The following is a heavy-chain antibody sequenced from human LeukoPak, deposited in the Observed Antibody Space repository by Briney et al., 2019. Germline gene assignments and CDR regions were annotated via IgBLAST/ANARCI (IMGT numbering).Heavy chain of an antibody. V-gene: IGHV6-1*01. CDR1: GDSVSGKSGA. CDR3: ARGWMPNGKFDF. D-gene: IGHD5-12*01. CDR2: TYYKSKWYN. Sequence: SQTLSLTRAISGDSVSGKSGAWNSVRQSPSRGLEWLGRTYYKSKWYNDHAMSVKSRITIHPDTSQNQFSLQLNSVAPEDSAVYYCARGWMPNGKFDFWGQGTPVTVSS. J-gene: IGHJ4*02.